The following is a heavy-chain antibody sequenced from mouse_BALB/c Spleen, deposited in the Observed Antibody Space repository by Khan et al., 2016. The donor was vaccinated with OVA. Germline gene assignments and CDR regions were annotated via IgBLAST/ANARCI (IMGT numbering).Heavy chain of an antibody. J-gene: IGHJ2*01. CDR3: AKNRNGYFDY. V-gene: IGHV2-2*02. Sequence: QVQLKQSGPGLVQPSQSLSITCTVSGFSLTNYGVHWVRQSPGKGLEWLGVIWSGGITDYNETFISRLRTSKAISKCQVFFKMNSLEANVTAIYYCAKNRNGYFDYGGQGTTLTVSS. D-gene: IGHD1-1*02. CDR2: IWSGGIT. CDR1: GFSLTNYG.